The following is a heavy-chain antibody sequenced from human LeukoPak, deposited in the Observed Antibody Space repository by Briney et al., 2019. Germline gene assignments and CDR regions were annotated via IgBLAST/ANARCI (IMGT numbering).Heavy chain of an antibody. CDR2: ISAYNGNT. CDR1: GYIFINHG. D-gene: IGHD1-26*01. CDR3: ARWGPSPSDY. Sequence: ATVKVSCKASGYIFINHGIAWVRQAPGQGLEYMGWISAYNGNTDYAQKFQGRVTMTTDTSTSTAYMELRGLRFDDTAVYYCARWGPSPSDYWGQGTLVTVSS. J-gene: IGHJ4*02. V-gene: IGHV1-18*01.